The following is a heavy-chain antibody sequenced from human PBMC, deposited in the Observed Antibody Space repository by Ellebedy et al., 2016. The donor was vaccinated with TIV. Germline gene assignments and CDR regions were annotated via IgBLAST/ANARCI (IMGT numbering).Heavy chain of an antibody. D-gene: IGHD4-17*01. CDR1: GFIFSVSP. J-gene: IGHJ5*02. CDR3: TRRDVDYAYT. V-gene: IGHV3-73*01. Sequence: PGGSLRLSCAASGFIFSVSPMHWVRQAPGKGLEWVGRIRTKTNNYATAYAASVKGRFTISRDDSKNTAYLQMNSLKTEDTAVYYCTRRDVDYAYTWGQGILVTVSS. CDR2: IRTKTNNYAT.